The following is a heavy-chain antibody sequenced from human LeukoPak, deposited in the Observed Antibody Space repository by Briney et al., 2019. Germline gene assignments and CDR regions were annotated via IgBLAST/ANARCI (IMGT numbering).Heavy chain of an antibody. Sequence: DPSETLSLTCTVSGGSISSSSYYWGWIRQPPGKGLEWIGTIYYSGSTYYNPSLKSRVTISVDTSKNQFSLKLSSVTAADTAVFYCARHRAWLSGNPRLNWFDAWGQGTLVTVSS. J-gene: IGHJ5*02. CDR3: ARHRAWLSGNPRLNWFDA. CDR2: IYYSGST. CDR1: GGSISSSSYY. D-gene: IGHD1-26*01. V-gene: IGHV4-39*01.